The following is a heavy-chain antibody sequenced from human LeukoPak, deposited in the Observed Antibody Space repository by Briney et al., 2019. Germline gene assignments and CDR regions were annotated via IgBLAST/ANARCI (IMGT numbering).Heavy chain of an antibody. CDR2: INPNSGGT. Sequence: ASVKVSCKASGYTFTGYYMHWVRQAPGQGLEWMGWINPNSGGTNYAQKFQGRVTMTRDTSISTVYMELSRLRSDDTAVYYCARAAMRAGVATIASGWFDPWGQGTLVTVSS. D-gene: IGHD5-12*01. CDR3: ARAAMRAGVATIASGWFDP. V-gene: IGHV1-2*02. J-gene: IGHJ5*02. CDR1: GYTFTGYY.